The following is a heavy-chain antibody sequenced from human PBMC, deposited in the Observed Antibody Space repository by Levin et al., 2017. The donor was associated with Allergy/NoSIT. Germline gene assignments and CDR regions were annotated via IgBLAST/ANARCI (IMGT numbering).Heavy chain of an antibody. Sequence: PGESLKISCAASGFTFSSYAMHWVRQAPGKGLEWVAVISYDGSNKYYADSVKGRFTISRDNSKNTLYLQMNSLRAEDTAVYYCARDVDSSGWYLLDYWGQGTLVTVSS. CDR1: GFTFSSYA. V-gene: IGHV3-30-3*01. D-gene: IGHD6-19*01. CDR2: ISYDGSNK. CDR3: ARDVDSSGWYLLDY. J-gene: IGHJ4*02.